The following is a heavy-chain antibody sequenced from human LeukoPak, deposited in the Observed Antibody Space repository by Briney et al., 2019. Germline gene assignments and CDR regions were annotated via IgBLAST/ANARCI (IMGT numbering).Heavy chain of an antibody. D-gene: IGHD3-10*01. CDR1: GYTFTSHD. CDR3: ARGRRITMVRGVIIGYYFDY. Sequence: ASVKVSCKASGYTFTSHDINWVRQATGQGLEWMGLMNSNWGTTGYAQKFQGRVTITRNTSISTAYMELSSLRSEDTAVYYCARGRRITMVRGVIIGYYFDYWGQGTLVTVSS. V-gene: IGHV1-8*03. J-gene: IGHJ4*02. CDR2: MNSNWGTT.